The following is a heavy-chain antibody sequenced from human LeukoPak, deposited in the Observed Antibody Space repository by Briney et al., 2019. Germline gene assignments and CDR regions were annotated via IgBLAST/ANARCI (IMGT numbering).Heavy chain of an antibody. CDR3: ATSGDILPGYQKVTLAS. Sequence: PSETLSLTCTVSGGSISSSSYYWGWIRQPPGKGLEWIGSIYYSGSTYYNPSLKSRVTISVDTSKNQFSLDLTSVTAADTAVYHCATSGDILPGYQKVTLASGAQGTLVSVSS. CDR2: IYYSGST. V-gene: IGHV4-39*01. CDR1: GGSISSSSYY. D-gene: IGHD3-9*01. J-gene: IGHJ4*02.